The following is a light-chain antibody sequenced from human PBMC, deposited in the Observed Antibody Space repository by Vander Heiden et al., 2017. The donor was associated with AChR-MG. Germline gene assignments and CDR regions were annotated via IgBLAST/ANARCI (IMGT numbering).Light chain of an antibody. CDR3: CSYAGSYTFVV. Sequence: QSALTQPRSVSGSPGQSVTISCTGTSSDVGGYNYVSWYQQHPGKAPKLMIYDVSKRPSGVPDRFSGSKSGNTASLTISGLQAEDEADYYCCSYAGSYTFVVFGRDQADRP. J-gene: IGLJ2*01. V-gene: IGLV2-11*01. CDR1: SSDVGGYNY. CDR2: DVS.